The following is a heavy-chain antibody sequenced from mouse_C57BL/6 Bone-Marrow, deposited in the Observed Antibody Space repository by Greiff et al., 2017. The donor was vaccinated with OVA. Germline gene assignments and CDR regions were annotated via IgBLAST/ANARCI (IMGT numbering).Heavy chain of an antibody. J-gene: IGHJ4*01. CDR2: IDPSDSYT. Sequence: QVQLKQSGAELVKPGASVKLSCKASGYTFTSYWMQWVKQRPGQGLEWIGEIDPSDSYTNYNQKFKGKATLTVDTSSSTAYMQLSSLTSEDSAVYYCLLYAMDYWGQGTSVTVSS. CDR3: LLYAMDY. V-gene: IGHV1-50*01. D-gene: IGHD1-1*01. CDR1: GYTFTSYW.